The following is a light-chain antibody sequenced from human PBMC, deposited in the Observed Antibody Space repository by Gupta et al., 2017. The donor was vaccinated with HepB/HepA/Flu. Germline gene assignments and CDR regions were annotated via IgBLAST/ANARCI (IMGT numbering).Light chain of an antibody. CDR3: QTWGTGIRI. V-gene: IGLV4-69*01. J-gene: IGLJ2*01. Sequence: QLVLTQSPSASASLGASVKLTCTLSSGHNNYAIAWHQQQPEKGPRYLMKLNSDGSHSKGDGIPDRFSGSSSGAERYLIISNLQSEDEADYYCQTWGTGIRIFGGGTKLTVL. CDR1: SGHNNYA. CDR2: LNSDGSH.